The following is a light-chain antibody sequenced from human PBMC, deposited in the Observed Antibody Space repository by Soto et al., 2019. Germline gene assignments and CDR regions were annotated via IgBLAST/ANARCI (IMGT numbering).Light chain of an antibody. CDR3: SSFTGSNYV. Sequence: QSALTQPASVSGSPGQSITISCTGTISDVGGYNFVSWYQQYPGNAPKLMICDVSNRRSGVSNRFSGSKSGNTASLTSSGLQAEDESYYYCSSFTGSNYVFGTGTKVTVL. V-gene: IGLV2-14*03. CDR1: ISDVGGYNF. J-gene: IGLJ1*01. CDR2: DVS.